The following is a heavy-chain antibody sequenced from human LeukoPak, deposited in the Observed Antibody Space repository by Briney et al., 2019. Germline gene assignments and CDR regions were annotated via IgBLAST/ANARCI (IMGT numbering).Heavy chain of an antibody. CDR1: GFTFTNYW. D-gene: IGHD4-17*01. CDR3: VPEFNYADYRPPGDY. CDR2: INQDASET. Sequence: GGSLRLSCTASGFTFTNYWMGWVRQAPGKGLEWVADINQDASETNYVDSVKGRFTISRDNAKKSLYLQMNSLRVEDTAVYYCVPEFNYADYRPPGDYWGQGTLVTVSS. V-gene: IGHV3-7*01. J-gene: IGHJ4*02.